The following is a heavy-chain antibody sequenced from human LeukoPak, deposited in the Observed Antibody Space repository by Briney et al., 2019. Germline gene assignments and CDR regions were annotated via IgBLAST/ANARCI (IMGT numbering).Heavy chain of an antibody. CDR1: EYSFTTYW. D-gene: IGHD6-19*01. CDR2: IYPGDSDT. Sequence: GESLKISCKGSEYSFTTYWIGWVRQMPGKGLEWMGIIYPGDSDTRYSPSFQGQVTISADESISTAYLQWSSLKASDTAMYYCASGMVGGTGGGYFDYWGQGTLVTVSS. CDR3: ASGMVGGTGGGYFDY. V-gene: IGHV5-51*01. J-gene: IGHJ4*02.